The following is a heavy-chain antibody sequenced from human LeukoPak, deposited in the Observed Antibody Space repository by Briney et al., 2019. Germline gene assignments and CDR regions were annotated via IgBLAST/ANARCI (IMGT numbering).Heavy chain of an antibody. CDR1: RFTFSSYS. D-gene: IGHD6-19*01. V-gene: IGHV3-21*01. Sequence: PGGSLRLSCAASRFTFSSYSMNWVRQAPGKGLEWDSSIGSSSSYIYYADSVKGRFTISRDNAKNSLYLQMNSLRAEDTAVYYCARGPGGIIAVARYYYYYMDVWGKGTTVTVSS. J-gene: IGHJ6*03. CDR2: IGSSSSYI. CDR3: ARGPGGIIAVARYYYYYMDV.